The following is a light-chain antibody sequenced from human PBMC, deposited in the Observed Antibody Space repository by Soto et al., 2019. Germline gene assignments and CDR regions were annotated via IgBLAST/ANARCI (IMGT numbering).Light chain of an antibody. V-gene: IGLV2-8*01. CDR1: SSDVGGYDY. CDR2: EVN. CDR3: SSYAGSVL. J-gene: IGLJ2*01. Sequence: QSALTQPPSVSGSPGQSVTISCTGTSSDVGGYDYVSWYQQHPGKAPKLMIYEVNKRPSGVPDRFSGSKSGNTASLTVSGLQAEDEADYYCSSYAGSVLFGGGTKLTVL.